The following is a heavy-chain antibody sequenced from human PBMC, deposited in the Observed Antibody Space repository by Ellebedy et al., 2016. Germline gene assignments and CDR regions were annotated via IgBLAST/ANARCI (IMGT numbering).Heavy chain of an antibody. V-gene: IGHV5-51*01. J-gene: IGHJ4*02. CDR3: ARQGSGWYGGDY. Sequence: GESLKISCKVSGYNFVDYWIAWVRQMPGKGLEWMAIINPRDSDTRYSPSFQGQVTISADKSISTAYLQWSSLKASDTAMYYCARQGSGWYGGDYWGQGTLVTVSS. D-gene: IGHD6-19*01. CDR2: INPRDSDT. CDR1: GYNFVDYW.